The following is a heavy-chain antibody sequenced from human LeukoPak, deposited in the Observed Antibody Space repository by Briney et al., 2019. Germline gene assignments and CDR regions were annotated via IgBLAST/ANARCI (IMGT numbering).Heavy chain of an antibody. V-gene: IGHV7-4-1*02. CDR1: GYTFTTYA. J-gene: IGHJ4*02. CDR2: INTNTGNP. Sequence: ASVKVSCKASGYTFTTYAMSWVRQAPGQGLEWLGWINTNTGNPTYAQGFTGRFVFSSDTSVSTAYLQISSLKAEDTAVYYCARPSGMTTVGVWDCWGQGTLVTVSS. D-gene: IGHD4-23*01. CDR3: ARPSGMTTVGVWDC.